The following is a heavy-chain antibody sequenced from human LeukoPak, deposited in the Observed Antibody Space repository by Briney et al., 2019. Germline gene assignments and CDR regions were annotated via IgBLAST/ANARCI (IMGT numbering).Heavy chain of an antibody. CDR2: IYPGDSDN. D-gene: IGHD6-19*01. Sequence: PGEALKISCRGSGYSFTSYWIGWGRQMPGEGLEWMGIIYPGDSDNRYSPSFQGQVTISADKSITTAYLPWSSLHASDNAMYYCPRWRSGVDSRGWSQPYYFDYWGQGTLLTVHS. J-gene: IGHJ4*02. CDR1: GYSFTSYW. V-gene: IGHV5-51*01. CDR3: PRWRSGVDSRGWSQPYYFDY.